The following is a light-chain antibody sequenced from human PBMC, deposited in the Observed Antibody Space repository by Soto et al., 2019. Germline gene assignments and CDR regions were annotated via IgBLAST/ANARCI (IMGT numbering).Light chain of an antibody. CDR1: NIGTTX. CDR3: GTWDSSAVV. J-gene: IGLJ2*01. Sequence: QSVLTQPPSVSAAPGQKFTIFCSNIGTTXVSXXXXLPGXAXXLXXXDNNQRPSGIPDRFSGSKSGTSATLGITGLQTGDEADYYCGTWDSSAVVFGGGTKATVL. V-gene: IGLV1-51*01. CDR2: DNN.